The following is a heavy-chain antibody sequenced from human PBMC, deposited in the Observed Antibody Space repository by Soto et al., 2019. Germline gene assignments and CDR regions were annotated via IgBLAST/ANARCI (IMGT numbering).Heavy chain of an antibody. J-gene: IGHJ4*02. Sequence: QVQLQESGPGLVKPSQTLSLTCTVSGGSISSGGYYWSWIRQHPGKGLEWIGYIYYSGSTYYNPSLXRXLTIPLDTPKHQFSLKLSSVTAADTAVYYCARTPLLWGQGTPLTVSS. CDR3: ARTPLL. CDR2: IYYSGST. D-gene: IGHD1-26*01. CDR1: GGSISSGGYY. V-gene: IGHV4-31*03.